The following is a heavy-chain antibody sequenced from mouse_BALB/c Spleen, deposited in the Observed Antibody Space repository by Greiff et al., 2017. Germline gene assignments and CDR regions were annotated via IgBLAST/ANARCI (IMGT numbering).Heavy chain of an antibody. Sequence: QVHVKQSGAELVRPGASVTLSCKASGYTFTDYEMHWVKQTPVHGLEWIGAIDPETGGTAYNQKFKGKATLTADKSSSTAYMELRSLTSEDSAVYYCTRGGLTGTWFAYWGQGTLVTVSA. J-gene: IGHJ3*01. CDR3: TRGGLTGTWFAY. D-gene: IGHD4-1*01. V-gene: IGHV1-15*01. CDR1: GYTFTDYE. CDR2: IDPETGGT.